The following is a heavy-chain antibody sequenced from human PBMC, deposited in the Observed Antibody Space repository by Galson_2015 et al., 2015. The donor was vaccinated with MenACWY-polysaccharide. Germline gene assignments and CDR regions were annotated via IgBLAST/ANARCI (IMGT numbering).Heavy chain of an antibody. V-gene: IGHV4-39*07. Sequence: SETLSLTCTVSSGSFTSGNYYWGWIRQPPGKGLEYIVTIYNDGRIYNSPSLKSRVSISVDTSKNQFSLNLNSVTAADTAVYYCARGRTQATSSGFGFWGQGTLVTVSS. CDR2: IYNDGRI. CDR3: ARGRTQATSSGFGF. D-gene: IGHD3-22*01. CDR1: SGSFTSGNYY. J-gene: IGHJ1*01.